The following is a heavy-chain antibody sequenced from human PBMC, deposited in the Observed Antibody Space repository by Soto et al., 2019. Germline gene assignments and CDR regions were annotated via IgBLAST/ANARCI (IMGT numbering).Heavy chain of an antibody. V-gene: IGHV1-18*01. J-gene: IGHJ4*02. CDR1: GYAFTTYG. CDR2: ISAHNGNT. CDR3: PRGRYGDY. Sequence: QVHLVQSGAEVKKPGASVKVSCKGSGYAFTTYGITWVRQAPGHGLEWMGWISAHNGNTNYAQKLQGRVTVTSDTSTSTAYMELRSLRSDDTAVYYCPRGRYGDYWGQGALVTVSS. D-gene: IGHD1-1*01.